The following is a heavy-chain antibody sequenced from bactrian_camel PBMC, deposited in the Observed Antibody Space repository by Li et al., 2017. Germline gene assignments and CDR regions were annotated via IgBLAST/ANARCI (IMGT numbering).Heavy chain of an antibody. D-gene: IGHD3*01. CDR2: IGRDGIT. V-gene: IGHV3S55*01. CDR1: GYAVRSDC. J-gene: IGHJ6*01. CDR3: AADYWSVVSCQTGADFRY. Sequence: HVQLVESGGGSVQAGGSLRLSCVASGYAVRSDCMGWFRQAPGKEREGVACIGRDGITMYSDSVKGRFTISKDNAMNTLYLQMNSLKPEDAAMYYCAADYWSVVSCQTGADFRYWGLGTQVTVS.